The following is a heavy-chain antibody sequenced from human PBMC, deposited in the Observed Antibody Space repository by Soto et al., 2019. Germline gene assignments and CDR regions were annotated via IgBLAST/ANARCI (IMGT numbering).Heavy chain of an antibody. CDR1: GGSITSGGYY. V-gene: IGHV4-31*03. Sequence: QVQLQESGPGLVKPSQTLPLTCTVSGGSITSGGYYWSWIRQHPGKGLEWIGYIYYSGFTYYNPSLKSRGTISVDASKNQFSLKLSTVPAADTAVYYCARSVFPWGQGTLVTVSS. J-gene: IGHJ5*02. CDR3: ARSVFP. CDR2: IYYSGFT.